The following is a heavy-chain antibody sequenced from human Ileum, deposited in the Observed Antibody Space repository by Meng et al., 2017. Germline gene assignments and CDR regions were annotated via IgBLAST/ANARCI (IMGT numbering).Heavy chain of an antibody. CDR2: TFYRSKWLN. CDR3: ARDPALTTDWTRNAFDI. CDR1: GDRVSNNIVT. Sequence: SQTLSLTCAIPGDRVSNNIVTLNWIRQSPSRGLEWLGRTFYRSKWLNDYAPSMKSRITVNPDTSKNQFSLHLTSVTPEDTAIYYCARDPALTTDWTRNAFDIWGQGTMVTVSS. V-gene: IGHV6-1*01. D-gene: IGHD3-9*01. J-gene: IGHJ3*02.